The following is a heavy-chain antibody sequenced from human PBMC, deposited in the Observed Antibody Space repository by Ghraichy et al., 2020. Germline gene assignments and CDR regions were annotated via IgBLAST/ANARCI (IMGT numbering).Heavy chain of an antibody. V-gene: IGHV3-23*01. CDR2: ITAGGGGST. Sequence: GESLNISCAASGFTFSTYAMTWVRQAPGKGLEWISCITAGGGGSTYYADSVKGRFTVSRDNSNNTLYLQMNSLRAEDTALYYCAKAMVRNSYYYFGIDVWGQGTTVTVSS. D-gene: IGHD4/OR15-4a*01. CDR1: GFTFSTYA. CDR3: AKAMVRNSYYYFGIDV. J-gene: IGHJ6*02.